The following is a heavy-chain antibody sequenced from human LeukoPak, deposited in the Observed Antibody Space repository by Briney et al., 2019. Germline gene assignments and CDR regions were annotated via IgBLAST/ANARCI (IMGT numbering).Heavy chain of an antibody. D-gene: IGHD5-24*01. J-gene: IGHJ4*02. CDR3: AKSGEVQTATPRGDFDD. Sequence: PGGSLRLSCAASGFTFNNYAMTWVRQAPGKGLEWVSGISGSGASTYYADSVKGRFTISRDNSKNTLHLLMNSLRAEDTAVYYCAKSGEVQTATPRGDFDDWGQGTLVTVSS. CDR1: GFTFNNYA. V-gene: IGHV3-23*01. CDR2: ISGSGAST.